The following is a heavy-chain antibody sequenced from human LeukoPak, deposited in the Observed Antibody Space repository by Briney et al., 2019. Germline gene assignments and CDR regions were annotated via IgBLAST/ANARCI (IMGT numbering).Heavy chain of an antibody. CDR1: GGSISSGGYY. J-gene: IGHJ4*02. V-gene: IGHV4-31*03. CDR2: IYYSGST. D-gene: IGHD6-13*01. CDR3: ARRYSSSWYDRDYFDY. Sequence: SQTLSLTCTVSGGSISSGGYYWSWIRQHPGKGLEWIGYIYYSGSTYYNPSLKSRVTISVDTSKNQFSLKLSSVTAADTAVYYCARRYSSSWYDRDYFDYWGQGTLVTVSS.